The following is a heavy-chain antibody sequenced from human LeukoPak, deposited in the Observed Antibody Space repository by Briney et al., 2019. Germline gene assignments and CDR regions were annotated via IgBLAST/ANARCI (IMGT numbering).Heavy chain of an antibody. CDR1: GGSFSSGDYY. Sequence: KSSETLSLTCTVSGGSFSSGDYYWSWIRQPPGKGLEWIGYIYYSGSTYSNPSLKSRVTMSIDTSKSQFSLKLSSVTAADTAVYYCARHRTAVARLDYWGQGTLVTVSS. J-gene: IGHJ4*02. CDR3: ARHRTAVARLDY. V-gene: IGHV4-30-4*01. CDR2: IYYSGST. D-gene: IGHD6-19*01.